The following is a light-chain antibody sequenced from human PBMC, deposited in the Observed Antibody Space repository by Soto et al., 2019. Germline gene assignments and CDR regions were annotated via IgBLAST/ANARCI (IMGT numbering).Light chain of an antibody. CDR1: QGFXES. CDR3: QQYGYSTIT. CDR2: GVS. J-gene: IGKJ5*01. V-gene: IGKV3-11*01. Sequence: IVLTQSPATLSLSPGERATLYCRASQGFXESFGWYKRKPGQAPSFLXYGVSYRATGSPVRLSGGGSGTDFTLTISRLEPEYFSVYYCQQYGYSTITFGQGTRLEI.